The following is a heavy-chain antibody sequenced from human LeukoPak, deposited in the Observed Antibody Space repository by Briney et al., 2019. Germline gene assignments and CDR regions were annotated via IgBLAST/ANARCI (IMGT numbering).Heavy chain of an antibody. D-gene: IGHD3-3*01. Sequence: PGGSLRLSCAASGFTFSNAWMSWVRQAPGKGLEWVGRIKSKTDGGTTEYAAPVKGRFTISRDDSKNTLYLQMNSLKTEDTAVYYCTRDRYYDFWSGYYRAFDIWGQGTMVTVSS. CDR3: TRDRYYDFWSGYYRAFDI. V-gene: IGHV3-15*01. J-gene: IGHJ3*02. CDR1: GFTFSNAW. CDR2: IKSKTDGGTT.